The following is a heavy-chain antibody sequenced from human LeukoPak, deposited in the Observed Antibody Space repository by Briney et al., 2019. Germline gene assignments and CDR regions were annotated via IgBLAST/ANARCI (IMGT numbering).Heavy chain of an antibody. D-gene: IGHD2-2*01. J-gene: IGHJ5*01. CDR2: MYHSGST. Sequence: SETLSLTCGVSGYSISSGSYWGWIRQPPGKGLEWIGNMYHSGSTDYNPSLKSRVTISIDTSKNQFSLNLRSVTAADTAVYYCARHKSYCTTSTCYYIDSWGQGTLVTVSS. CDR3: ARHKSYCTTSTCYYIDS. V-gene: IGHV4-38-2*01. CDR1: GYSISSGSY.